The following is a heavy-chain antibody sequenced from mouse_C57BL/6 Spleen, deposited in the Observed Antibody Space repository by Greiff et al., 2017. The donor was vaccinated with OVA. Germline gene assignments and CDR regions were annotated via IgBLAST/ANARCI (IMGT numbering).Heavy chain of an antibody. CDR2: ISYDGSN. CDR3: ARANPCFDY. V-gene: IGHV3-6*01. CDR1: GYSITSGYY. Sequence: EVQLQESGPGLVKPSQSLSLTCSVTGYSITSGYYWNWIRQFPGNKLEWMGYISYDGSNNYNPSLKNRISITRDTSKNQFFLELNSVTTEDTATYYCARANPCFDYGGQGTTLTVSS. J-gene: IGHJ2*01.